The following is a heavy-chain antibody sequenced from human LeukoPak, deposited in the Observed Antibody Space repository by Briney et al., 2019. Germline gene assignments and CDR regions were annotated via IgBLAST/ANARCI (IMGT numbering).Heavy chain of an antibody. CDR2: ISYSGST. V-gene: IGHV4-59*12. J-gene: IGHJ4*02. D-gene: IGHD3-10*01. CDR3: ARADYGSGSRNFDY. CDR1: SGSISGYY. Sequence: PSETLSLTCTVSSGSISGYYWSWIRQPPGKGLEWVGYISYSGSTNYNPSLKSRVTISVDTSKNQFSLKLSSVTAADTAVYYCARADYGSGSRNFDYWGQGTLVTVSS.